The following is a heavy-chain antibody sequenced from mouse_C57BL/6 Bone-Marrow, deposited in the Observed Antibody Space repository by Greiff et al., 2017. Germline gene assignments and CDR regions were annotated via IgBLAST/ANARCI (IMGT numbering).Heavy chain of an antibody. J-gene: IGHJ2*01. CDR1: GYTFTSYW. CDR3: AREGYYGCFDY. Sequence: QVQLKQPGAELVKPGASVKLSCKASGYTFTSYWMHWVKQRPGQGLEWIGMIHPNSGSTNYNEKFKSKATLTVDKSSSTAYMQLSSLTSEDSAVYYCAREGYYGCFDYWGQGTTLTVSS. CDR2: IHPNSGST. V-gene: IGHV1-64*01. D-gene: IGHD1-1*01.